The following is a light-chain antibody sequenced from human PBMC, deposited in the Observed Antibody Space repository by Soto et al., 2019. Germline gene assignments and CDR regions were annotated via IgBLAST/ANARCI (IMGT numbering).Light chain of an antibody. CDR1: QDVTTN. CDR2: DAS. J-gene: IGKJ3*01. CDR3: QQYNNWPL. V-gene: IGKV3-15*01. Sequence: EVRMPQFPATVSASPGEGATLSCRAAQDVTTNFAWYQQKPGQAPRLLIYDASTRATGIPARFSGSGSGTEFTLTISSLQSEDFAVYYCQQYNNWPLFGPGTKVDI.